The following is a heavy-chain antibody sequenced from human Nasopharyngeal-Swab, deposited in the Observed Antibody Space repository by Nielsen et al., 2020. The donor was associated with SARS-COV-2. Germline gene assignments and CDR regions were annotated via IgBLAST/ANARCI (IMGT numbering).Heavy chain of an antibody. Sequence: SLKISCAASGFTFDDYAMHWVRQAPGKGLEWVSGISWNSGSIGYADSVKGRFTIPRDNAKNSLYLQMNSLRAEDTALYYCAKDWAVTYNWFDPWGQGTLVTVSS. CDR3: AKDWAVTYNWFDP. J-gene: IGHJ5*02. CDR1: GFTFDDYA. D-gene: IGHD4-11*01. CDR2: ISWNSGSI. V-gene: IGHV3-9*01.